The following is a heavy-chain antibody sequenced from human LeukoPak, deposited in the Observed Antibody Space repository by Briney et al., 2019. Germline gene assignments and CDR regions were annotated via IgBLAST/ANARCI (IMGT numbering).Heavy chain of an antibody. CDR1: GGSISYYY. CDR2: IYYSGST. Sequence: SETLSLTCTVSGGSISYYYWSWIRQPPGKGLEWIGYIYYSGSTNYNPSLKSRVTISVDKSKNQFSLKLSSVTAADTAVYYCARGFSAFDIWGQGTMVTVSS. J-gene: IGHJ3*02. V-gene: IGHV4-59*12. CDR3: ARGFSAFDI.